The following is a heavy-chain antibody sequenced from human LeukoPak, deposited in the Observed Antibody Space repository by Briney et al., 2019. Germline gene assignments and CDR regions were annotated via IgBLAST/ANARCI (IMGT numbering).Heavy chain of an antibody. CDR1: GGSISSYY. CDR3: AITMVRGGFDP. J-gene: IGHJ5*02. Sequence: PSETLSLTCTVSGGSISSYYWSWIRQPPGKGLEWIGYIYYSGSINYNPSLKSRVTISVDTSKNQFSLKLSSVTAADTAVYYCAITMVRGGFDPWGQGTLVTVSS. D-gene: IGHD3-10*01. CDR2: IYYSGSI. V-gene: IGHV4-59*12.